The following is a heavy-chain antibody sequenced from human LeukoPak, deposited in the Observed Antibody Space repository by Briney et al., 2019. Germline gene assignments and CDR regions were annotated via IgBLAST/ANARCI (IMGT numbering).Heavy chain of an antibody. J-gene: IGHJ2*01. CDR2: IYYTGST. CDR3: ARLRVDTYWYFDL. CDR1: GVSISSYY. Sequence: SETLSLTCSVSGVSISSYYWSWIRQPPGKGLEWIGYIYYTGSTSYNPSLKSRVTISVDTSKNQFSLKLSSVTAADTAVYYCARLRVDTYWYFDLWGRGTLVTVSS. D-gene: IGHD3/OR15-3a*01. V-gene: IGHV4-59*08.